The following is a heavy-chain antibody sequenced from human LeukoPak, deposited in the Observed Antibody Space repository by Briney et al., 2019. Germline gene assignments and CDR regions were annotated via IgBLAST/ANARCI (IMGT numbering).Heavy chain of an antibody. CDR3: ARDPGQLERRTNYYYYYGMDV. CDR1: GGSISSGDYY. D-gene: IGHD1-1*01. Sequence: PSETLSLTCTVSGGSISSGDYYWSWIRQPPGKGLEWIGYIYYSGSTYYNPSLQSRVTISVDTPKNQFSLKLSSVTAADTAVYYCARDPGQLERRTNYYYYYGMDVWGQGTTGTVSS. CDR2: IYYSGST. J-gene: IGHJ6*02. V-gene: IGHV4-30-4*01.